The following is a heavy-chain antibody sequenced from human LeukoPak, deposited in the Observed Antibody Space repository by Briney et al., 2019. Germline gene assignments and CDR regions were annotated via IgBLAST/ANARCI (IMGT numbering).Heavy chain of an antibody. D-gene: IGHD2-21*01. CDR3: ARGDSVGGDSLLEYYYGMDV. J-gene: IGHJ6*02. V-gene: IGHV4-34*01. CDR1: GGSFSGYY. CDR2: INHSGST. Sequence: PSETLSLTCAVYGGSFSGYYWSWIRQPPGKGLEWIGEINHSGSTNYNPSLKSRVTISVDTSKNQFSLKLSSVTAADTAVYYCARGDSVGGDSLLEYYYGMDVWGQGTTVTVSS.